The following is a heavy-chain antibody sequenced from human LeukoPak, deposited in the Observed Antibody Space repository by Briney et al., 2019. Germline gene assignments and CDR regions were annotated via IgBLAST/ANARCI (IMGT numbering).Heavy chain of an antibody. D-gene: IGHD3-3*01. CDR1: GFSFSTYW. Sequence: GGSLRLSCVASGFSFSTYWMSWVRQAPGKGLEWVANIKEDGSEKYYVDSVKGRFTMSRDNAKNSVYLQMNSLRAEDTAVYYCARDGITIFAVRPRGDWFDPWGQGTLVTVSS. CDR2: IKEDGSEK. J-gene: IGHJ5*02. CDR3: ARDGITIFAVRPRGDWFDP. V-gene: IGHV3-7*01.